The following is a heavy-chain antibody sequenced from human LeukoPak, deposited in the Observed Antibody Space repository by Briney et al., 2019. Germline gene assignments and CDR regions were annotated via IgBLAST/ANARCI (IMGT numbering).Heavy chain of an antibody. CDR1: GGSISNGDYY. Sequence: SETLSLTCIVSGGSISNGDYYWTWIRQPPGKGLEWIGEIHYSGSATYSPTLKSRVTISVDTSKNQFSLKMNSVTAADTAVYYCARGQWFRAFWSRGTPVTVSS. V-gene: IGHV4-61*08. D-gene: IGHD3-10*01. J-gene: IGHJ4*02. CDR2: IHYSGSA. CDR3: ARGQWFRAF.